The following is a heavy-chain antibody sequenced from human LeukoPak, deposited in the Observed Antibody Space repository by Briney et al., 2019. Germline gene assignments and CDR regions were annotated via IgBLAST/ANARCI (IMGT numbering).Heavy chain of an antibody. V-gene: IGHV4-59*01. CDR3: ARRANTAPPYYFDY. CDR1: DDSMSSYY. D-gene: IGHD5-18*01. CDR2: VYYSGGT. J-gene: IGHJ4*02. Sequence: PSETLSLTRTVSDDSMSSYYWNWIRQPPGKGLEWIGYVYYSGGTNYNPSLKSRVTISLDTSKNQFSLKLSSVTAADTAVYYCARRANTAPPYYFDYWGQGTLVTVSS.